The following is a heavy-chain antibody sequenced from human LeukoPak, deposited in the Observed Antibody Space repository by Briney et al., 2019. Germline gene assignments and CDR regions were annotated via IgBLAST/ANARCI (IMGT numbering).Heavy chain of an antibody. CDR3: AGDVRGGLSSGGADY. V-gene: IGHV3-21*06. D-gene: IGHD3-10*02. J-gene: IGHJ4*02. CDR2: ISSRSSYI. Sequence: KPGGSLRLSCAASAFTFSTYTMNWVRQAPGKGLEWVSSISSRSSYIYYADSLKGRFTISRDNAKNSLYLQMNSLRAEDTAVYYCAGDVRGGLSSGGADYWGQGALATVSS. CDR1: AFTFSTYT.